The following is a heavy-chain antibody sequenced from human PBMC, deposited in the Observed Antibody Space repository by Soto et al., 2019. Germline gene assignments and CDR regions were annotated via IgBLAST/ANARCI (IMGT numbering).Heavy chain of an antibody. CDR3: AGGEITGETDWYFDL. V-gene: IGHV1-18*01. CDR1: GYTFTSYG. Sequence: QVQLVQSGAEVKKPGASVKVSCKASGYTFTSYGISWVRQAPGQGLEWMGWLSAYNGNTNYAQKLQGRVTMTTDTSTSTAYMERRSLISDDTVVYYGAGGEITGETDWYFDLWGRGTLVTVSS. CDR2: LSAYNGNT. J-gene: IGHJ2*01. D-gene: IGHD7-27*01.